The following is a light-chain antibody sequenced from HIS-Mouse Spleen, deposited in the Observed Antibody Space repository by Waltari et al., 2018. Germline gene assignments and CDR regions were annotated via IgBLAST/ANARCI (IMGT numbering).Light chain of an antibody. V-gene: IGKV1-33*01. Sequence: DIQMTQSPSSLSAPVGDRVTITSQASQDISNYLKWYQQKPWKAPKLLIYDASNLETGVPSRFSGSGSGTDFTFTISSLQPEDIATYYCQQYDNLPLTFGPGTKVDIK. CDR2: DAS. J-gene: IGKJ3*01. CDR1: QDISNY. CDR3: QQYDNLPLT.